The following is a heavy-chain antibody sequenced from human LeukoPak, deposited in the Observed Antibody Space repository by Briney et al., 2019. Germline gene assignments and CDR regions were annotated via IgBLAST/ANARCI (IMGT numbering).Heavy chain of an antibody. CDR1: RFTFSSYA. CDR3: AKAPGRGLYSSSPHRADKKRIDP. CDR2: ICGSGGST. Sequence: TGGSLRLSCAASRFTFSSYAMSWVRQSPGKGLEGVSAICGSGGSTFYAGTGKGRFTISRDNSKNTLYMQMDSVRAEGTALYYCAKAPGRGLYSSSPHRADKKRIDPWGQGTLVTVSS. V-gene: IGHV3-23*01. D-gene: IGHD6-6*01. J-gene: IGHJ5*02.